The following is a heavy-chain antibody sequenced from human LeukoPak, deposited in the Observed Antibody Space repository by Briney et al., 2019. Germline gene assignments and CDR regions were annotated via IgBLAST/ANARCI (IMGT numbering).Heavy chain of an antibody. D-gene: IGHD5-12*01. CDR3: AKEAGYSGYDYPDY. J-gene: IGHJ4*02. V-gene: IGHV3-23*01. CDR1: GFSFSSSP. Sequence: GGSLRLSCAASGFSFSSSPMSWVRQAPGKGLEWVSGISSSGGDTPYADSVKGRFTISRDNSKNTLYLQMNSLRVEDTAVYYCAKEAGYSGYDYPDYWGQGTLVTVSS. CDR2: ISSSGGDT.